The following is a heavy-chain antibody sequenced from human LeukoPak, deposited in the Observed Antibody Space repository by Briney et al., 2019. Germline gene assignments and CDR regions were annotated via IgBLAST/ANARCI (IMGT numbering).Heavy chain of an antibody. Sequence: HSGGSLRLSCAASGFTFSSYGMHWVRQAPGKGLEWVAFIRYDGSNKYYADSVKGRFTISRDNSKNTLYLQMNSLRAEDTAVYYRAKDPGPAGVVIGYFDYWGQGTLVTVSS. CDR3: AKDPGPAGVVIGYFDY. CDR2: IRYDGSNK. CDR1: GFTFSSYG. V-gene: IGHV3-30*02. D-gene: IGHD3-3*01. J-gene: IGHJ4*02.